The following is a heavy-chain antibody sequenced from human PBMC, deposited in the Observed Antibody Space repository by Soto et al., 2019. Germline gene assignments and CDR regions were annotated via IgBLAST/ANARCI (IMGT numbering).Heavy chain of an antibody. CDR1: GDSISITSYY. Sequence: QLQLQESGPGLVKPSETLSLTCTVSGDSISITSYYWGWVRQPPGKGLEWIGSIHYSGSTHYNPSLQSRDTISGDAYKRQFSLKLRSVTAADTAVYYCASTKDETLYFDYWGQGTLVTVSS. D-gene: IGHD2-15*01. CDR3: ASTKDETLYFDY. CDR2: IHYSGST. V-gene: IGHV4-39*01. J-gene: IGHJ4*02.